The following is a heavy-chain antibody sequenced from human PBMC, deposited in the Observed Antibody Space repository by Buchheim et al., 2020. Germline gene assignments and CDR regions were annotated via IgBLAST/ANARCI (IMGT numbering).Heavy chain of an antibody. CDR1: GFTFNTYA. CDR3: AKDWKGGYGAYYFDL. Sequence: EVQLLESGGGLVQPGGSLRLSCAASGFTFNTYAISWVRQAPGKGLEWVSGISGSGGSTKYADSVNGRFTMSRDNSKNMLNLQMNSLRAEDTAVYYCAKDWKGGYGAYYFDLWGQGTL. V-gene: IGHV3-23*01. D-gene: IGHD4-17*01. CDR2: ISGSGGST. J-gene: IGHJ4*02.